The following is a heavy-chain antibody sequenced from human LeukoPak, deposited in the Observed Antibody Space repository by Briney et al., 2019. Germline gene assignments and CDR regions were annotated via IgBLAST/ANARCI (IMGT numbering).Heavy chain of an antibody. V-gene: IGHV4-34*01. CDR1: GESFNDYY. CDR2: IYHRGRT. Sequence: SETLSLTCAVYGESFNDYYWSWIRQPPGKGQEWVGEIYHRGRTYYNPSLNSRVTISVDTSKNQFSLKLSSVTAAGTAVYYCAREARLGSFIAAAGTFYYWGQGTLVTVSS. CDR3: AREARLGSFIAAAGTFYY. D-gene: IGHD6-13*01. J-gene: IGHJ4*02.